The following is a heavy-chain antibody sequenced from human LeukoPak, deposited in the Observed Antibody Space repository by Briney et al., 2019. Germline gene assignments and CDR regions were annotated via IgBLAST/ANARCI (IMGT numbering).Heavy chain of an antibody. D-gene: IGHD5-18*01. CDR1: GGSFSGYY. J-gene: IGHJ4*02. Sequence: SETLSLTCAVYGGSFSGYYWSWIRQPPGKGLEWIGEINHSGSTNYNPSLKSRVTISVDTSKNQFSLKLSSVTAADTAVYYCARVSSGYSYGFYFDYWGQGTLVTVSS. V-gene: IGHV4-34*01. CDR3: ARVSSGYSYGFYFDY. CDR2: INHSGST.